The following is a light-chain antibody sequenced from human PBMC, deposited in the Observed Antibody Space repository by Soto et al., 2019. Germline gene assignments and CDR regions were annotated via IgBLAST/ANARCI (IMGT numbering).Light chain of an antibody. Sequence: QSALTQPASVSGSPGQSITISCTGTSSDIGGYNYVSWYQQHPGKAPKVMIYGVTYRPSGISNRFSGSKSGYTASLTMSGLQAEDEADYYCSSYTTSSTYVFGTGTKLTVL. CDR1: SSDIGGYNY. CDR2: GVT. J-gene: IGLJ1*01. V-gene: IGLV2-14*01. CDR3: SSYTTSSTYV.